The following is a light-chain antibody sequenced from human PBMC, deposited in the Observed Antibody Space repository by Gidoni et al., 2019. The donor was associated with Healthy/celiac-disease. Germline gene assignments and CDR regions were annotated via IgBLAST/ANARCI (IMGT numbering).Light chain of an antibody. CDR2: DAS. Sequence: EIVLTQSPATLSLSPGERATLSYRASQSVSSYLAWYQQKPGQAPRLLIYDASNRATGIPARFSGSGSGTDFTLTISSLEPEDFAVYYCQQRTGFGGGTKVEIK. V-gene: IGKV3-11*01. J-gene: IGKJ4*01. CDR3: QQRTG. CDR1: QSVSSY.